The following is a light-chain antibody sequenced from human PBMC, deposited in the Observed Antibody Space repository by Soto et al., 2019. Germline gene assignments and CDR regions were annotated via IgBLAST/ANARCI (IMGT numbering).Light chain of an antibody. J-gene: IGKJ2*01. CDR3: QQYHNWHHT. V-gene: IGKV3-15*01. CDR1: QSVSSN. Sequence: EIVMTQSPATLSVSPGERATLSCRASQSVSSNLAWYQQKPGQAPRLLIYGASTRATGIPARFSGSGSGTEFTLTISSLQSEDFAVYYCQQYHNWHHTFGQGTKLEIK. CDR2: GAS.